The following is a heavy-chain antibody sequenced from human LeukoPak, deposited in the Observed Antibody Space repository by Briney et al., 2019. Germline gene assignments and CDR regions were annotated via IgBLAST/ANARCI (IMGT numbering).Heavy chain of an antibody. D-gene: IGHD3-3*01. CDR2: IYYSGST. Sequence: SETLSLTCTVSGGSISSSSYYWGWIRQPPGKGLEWIGSIYYSGSTYYNPSLKSRVTISVDTSKNQFSLKLSSVTAADTAVYYCARVHPVLRFLEWLLYHYFDYWGQGTLVTVSS. CDR3: ARVHPVLRFLEWLLYHYFDY. CDR1: GGSISSSSYY. J-gene: IGHJ4*02. V-gene: IGHV4-39*07.